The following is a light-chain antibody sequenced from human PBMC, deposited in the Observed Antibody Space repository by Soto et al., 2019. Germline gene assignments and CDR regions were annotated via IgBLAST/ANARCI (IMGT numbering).Light chain of an antibody. Sequence: DIQMTQSPSSLSASVGDRVTITCRASQSISNFLNWYQQKPGKAPNLLIYGTSTLQSGVPSRFSGSGSGTDFTLTISSLQREDFATYYCQQSYSSSWTFGQGTKVEIK. CDR2: GTS. V-gene: IGKV1-39*01. J-gene: IGKJ1*01. CDR3: QQSYSSSWT. CDR1: QSISNF.